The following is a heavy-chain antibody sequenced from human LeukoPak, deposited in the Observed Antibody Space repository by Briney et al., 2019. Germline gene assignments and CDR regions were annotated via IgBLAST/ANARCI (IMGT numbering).Heavy chain of an antibody. V-gene: IGHV1-2*02. CDR3: ARDPTYSSGWGDYYYYGMDV. CDR2: INPNSGGT. J-gene: IGHJ6*02. Sequence: ASVKVSCKASGYTFTGYYMHWVRQAPGQGREWMGWINPNSGGTNYAQKFQGRVTMTRDTSISTAYMELSRLRSDDTAVYYCARDPTYSSGWGDYYYYGMDVWGQGTTVTVSS. CDR1: GYTFTGYY. D-gene: IGHD6-19*01.